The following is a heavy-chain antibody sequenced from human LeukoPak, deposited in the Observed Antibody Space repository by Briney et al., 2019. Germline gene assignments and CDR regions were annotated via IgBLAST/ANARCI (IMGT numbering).Heavy chain of an antibody. V-gene: IGHV4-4*07. CDR2: IYTSGST. J-gene: IGHJ5*02. Sequence: SETLSLTCTVSGGSISSYYWSWIRQPAGKGLEWIGRIYTSGSTNYNPSLKSRVTMSVDTSKNQFSLKLSSMTAADTAVYYCARDDEYCSSTSCYSWFDPWGQGTLVTVSS. CDR1: GGSISSYY. CDR3: ARDDEYCSSTSCYSWFDP. D-gene: IGHD2-2*01.